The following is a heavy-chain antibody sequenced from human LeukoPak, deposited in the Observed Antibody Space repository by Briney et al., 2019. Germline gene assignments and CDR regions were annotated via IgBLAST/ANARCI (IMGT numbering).Heavy chain of an antibody. V-gene: IGHV3-9*01. CDR2: ISWNSGSI. Sequence: TGGSLRLSCAASGFTFDDYAMHWVRQAPGEGLEWVSGISWNSGSIGYADSVKGRFTISRDNANNSLYLQMTGLRAEDTAVYYCARGRGGDNSNWFDPWGPGTLVTVSS. CDR3: ARGRGGDNSNWFDP. D-gene: IGHD1-20*01. J-gene: IGHJ5*02. CDR1: GFTFDDYA.